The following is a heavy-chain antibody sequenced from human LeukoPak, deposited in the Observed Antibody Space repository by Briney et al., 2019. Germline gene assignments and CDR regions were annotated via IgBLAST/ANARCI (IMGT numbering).Heavy chain of an antibody. V-gene: IGHV3-7*01. CDR2: INKEGSEK. J-gene: IGHJ4*02. CDR1: GLIFRSYW. CDR3: ARERDGRFFDY. Sequence: GGSLRLSCEVSGLIFRSYWMSWVRQAPGKGLEWVANINKEGSEKYFEDSVKGRFTISRDNAKNSLHLQMNTLRAEDTAVYYCARERDGRFFDYWGQGTLVTVSS. D-gene: IGHD5-24*01.